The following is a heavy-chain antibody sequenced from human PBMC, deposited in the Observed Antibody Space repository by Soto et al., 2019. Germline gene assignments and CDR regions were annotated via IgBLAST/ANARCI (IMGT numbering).Heavy chain of an antibody. CDR1: GFPFSDYY. V-gene: IGHV3-11*01. CDR2: ISGTGVTI. Sequence: PGGSLRLSCAASGFPFSDYYRTWIRQAPGKGLEWVAYISGTGVTIKYEDSVKGRFTISRDNAKNSLFLQMNSLRAEDTAVYYCARDAGRDGYTFNYWGQGTQVTVYS. CDR3: ARDAGRDGYTFNY. D-gene: IGHD5-12*01. J-gene: IGHJ4*02.